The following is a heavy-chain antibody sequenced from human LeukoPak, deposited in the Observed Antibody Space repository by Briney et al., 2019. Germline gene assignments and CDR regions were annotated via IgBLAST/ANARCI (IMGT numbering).Heavy chain of an antibody. V-gene: IGHV1-3*01. J-gene: IGHJ4*02. D-gene: IGHD3-10*01. CDR1: GYTFTSYA. Sequence: ASVKVSCKASGYTFTSYAMHWVRQAPGQRLEWMGWINAGNGNTKYSQKFQGRVTITRDTSASTAYMEPSSLRSEDTAVYYCARGFLGGFGDYWGQGTLVTVSS. CDR3: ARGFLGGFGDY. CDR2: INAGNGNT.